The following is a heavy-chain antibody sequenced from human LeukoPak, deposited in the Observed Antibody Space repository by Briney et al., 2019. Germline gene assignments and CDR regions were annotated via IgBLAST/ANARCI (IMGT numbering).Heavy chain of an antibody. Sequence: GGSLRLSCAASGFTFTDYYISWIRQAPGKGLEWVSYISSSSSYTKYADSVKGRFTISRDNAKNSLYLQVNSLRAEDTAVYYCARGTGTTAYFDYWGQGTLATVSS. CDR1: GFTFTDYY. V-gene: IGHV3-11*06. J-gene: IGHJ4*02. CDR3: ARGTGTTAYFDY. D-gene: IGHD1-1*01. CDR2: ISSSSSYT.